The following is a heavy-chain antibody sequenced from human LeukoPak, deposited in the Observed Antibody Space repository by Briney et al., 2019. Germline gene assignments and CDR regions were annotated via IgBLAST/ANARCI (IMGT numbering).Heavy chain of an antibody. CDR3: ARGISEAVPGRYFQH. V-gene: IGHV1-2*02. J-gene: IGHJ1*01. CDR1: GYTFTGYY. Sequence: ASVKVSCKASGYTFTGYYMHWVRQAPGQGLEWMGWINPNSGGTNYAQKFQGRVTMTRDTSISTAYMELSRLRSDDTAVYFCARGISEAVPGRYFQHWGQGTLVTVSS. D-gene: IGHD6-19*01. CDR2: INPNSGGT.